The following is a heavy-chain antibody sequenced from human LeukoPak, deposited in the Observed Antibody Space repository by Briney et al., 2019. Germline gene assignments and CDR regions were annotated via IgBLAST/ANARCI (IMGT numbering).Heavy chain of an antibody. V-gene: IGHV1-69*01. Sequence: ASVKLSCKASGGTFSSYAISWVRQAPGQGLEWMGGIIPIFGTANYAQKFQGRVTITADESTSTAYMELSSLRSEDTAVYYCARDLSSGWYYFDYWGQGTLVTVSS. CDR2: IIPIFGTA. CDR1: GGTFSSYA. J-gene: IGHJ4*02. D-gene: IGHD6-19*01. CDR3: ARDLSSGWYYFDY.